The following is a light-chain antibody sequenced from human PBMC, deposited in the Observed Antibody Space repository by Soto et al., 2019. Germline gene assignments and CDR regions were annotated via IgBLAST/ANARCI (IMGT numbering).Light chain of an antibody. Sequence: DIQMSQYPSTLSASVGDRVTITCRASQSFSTWLAWYQQKPGKAPKLLIYKASSLESGVPSRFSGSGSGPEFTLTISSLQPDDFATYYCQQYNSYPLTFGGGTKVEIK. CDR3: QQYNSYPLT. CDR2: KAS. J-gene: IGKJ4*01. CDR1: QSFSTW. V-gene: IGKV1-5*03.